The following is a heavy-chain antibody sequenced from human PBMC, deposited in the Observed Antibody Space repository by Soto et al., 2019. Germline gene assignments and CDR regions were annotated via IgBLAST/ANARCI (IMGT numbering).Heavy chain of an antibody. CDR2: ISYDGSNK. Sequence: PGGSLRLSCAASGFTFSSYGMHWVRQAPGKGLEWVAVISYDGSNKYYADSVKGRFTISRDNSKKTLYLQMNSLRAEDTAVYYCAKDKFPLYSSSSLFDYWGQGTLVTVSS. D-gene: IGHD6-6*01. CDR3: AKDKFPLYSSSSLFDY. CDR1: GFTFSSYG. J-gene: IGHJ4*02. V-gene: IGHV3-30*18.